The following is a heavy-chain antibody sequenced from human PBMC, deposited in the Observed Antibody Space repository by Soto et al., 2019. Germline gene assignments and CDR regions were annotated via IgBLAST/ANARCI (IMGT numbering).Heavy chain of an antibody. CDR3: ARGPRGVMHYYYGMDV. Sequence: QVQLQQWGAGLLKPSETLSLTCAVYGGSFSGYYWSWICQPPGKGLEWIGEINHSGSTNYNPSLKSRVTISVDTSKNQFSLKLSSVTAADTAVYYCARGPRGVMHYYYGMDVWGQGTTVTVSS. D-gene: IGHD3-10*01. V-gene: IGHV4-34*01. J-gene: IGHJ6*02. CDR1: GGSFSGYY. CDR2: INHSGST.